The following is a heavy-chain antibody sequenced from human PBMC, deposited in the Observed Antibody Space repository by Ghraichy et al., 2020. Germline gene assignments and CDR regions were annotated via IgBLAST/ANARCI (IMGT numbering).Heavy chain of an antibody. Sequence: SETLSLTCTVSGGSISGYYWSWIRQPPGKGLEWIGYIFYGGSTDYKPSLKGRVTISIDASKNQFSLKLSSMTAADTAVYYCARTARYYYYMDVWCKGTTVTVPS. J-gene: IGHJ6*03. CDR3: ARTARYYYYMDV. CDR1: GGSISGYY. V-gene: IGHV4-59*01. CDR2: IFYGGST. D-gene: IGHD6-6*01.